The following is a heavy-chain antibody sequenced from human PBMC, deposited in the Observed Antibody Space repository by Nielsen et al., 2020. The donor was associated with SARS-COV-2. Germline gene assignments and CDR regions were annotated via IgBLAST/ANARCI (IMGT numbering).Heavy chain of an antibody. CDR1: GGTFSNYP. CDR2: IIPIFSTS. Sequence: PVKVSCKSSGGTFSNYPISWVRQAPGQGLEWMGGIIPIFSTSDYAQKFRGRVTITADESTSTAYMELTSLRSEDTAVYYCARASGVRLGNGVRDPMYYFDYWGQGTLVTVSS. D-gene: IGHD3-10*01. CDR3: ARASGVRLGNGVRDPMYYFDY. J-gene: IGHJ4*02. V-gene: IGHV1-69*13.